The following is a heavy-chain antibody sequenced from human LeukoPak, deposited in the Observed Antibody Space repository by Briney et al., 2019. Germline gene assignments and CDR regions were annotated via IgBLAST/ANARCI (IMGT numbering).Heavy chain of an antibody. V-gene: IGHV3-74*03. Sequence: PGGSLRLSCAASGFTFSNYWIHWVRQAPGKGLVWVSRIDNAGSITTDADSVKGRFTISRDNAENTLYLQMNSLRVEDTAVYYCVRSAFHAGSGNYYDYWGQGTLVTVSS. D-gene: IGHD3-22*01. CDR2: IDNAGSIT. J-gene: IGHJ4*02. CDR1: GFTFSNYW. CDR3: VRSAFHAGSGNYYDY.